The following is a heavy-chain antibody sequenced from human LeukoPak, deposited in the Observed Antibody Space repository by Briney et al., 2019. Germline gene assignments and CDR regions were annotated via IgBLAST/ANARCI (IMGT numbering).Heavy chain of an antibody. V-gene: IGHV1-3*01. CDR3: ARTGQYSSSYDY. Sequence: ASVKVSCKASGYTFTSYAMHWMRQAPGQRLEWMGWINAGNGNTKYSQKFQGRVTITRDTSASTAYMELSSLRSEDTAVYYCARTGQYSSSYDYWGQGTLVTVSS. CDR2: INAGNGNT. D-gene: IGHD6-13*01. J-gene: IGHJ4*02. CDR1: GYTFTSYA.